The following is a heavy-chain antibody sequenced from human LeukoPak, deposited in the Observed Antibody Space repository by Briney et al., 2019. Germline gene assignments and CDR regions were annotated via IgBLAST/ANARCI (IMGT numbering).Heavy chain of an antibody. D-gene: IGHD5-12*01. V-gene: IGHV3-23*01. J-gene: IGHJ4*02. Sequence: GGSLRLSCAASGYTFSSYAMSWVRQAPGKGLEWVSAISGSGGSTYYADSVKGRFTISRDNSKITLYLQMNSLRAEDTAVYYCAKTWLRLGLGLPKENYFDYWGQGTLVSVSS. CDR3: AKTWLRLGLGLPKENYFDY. CDR2: ISGSGGST. CDR1: GYTFSSYA.